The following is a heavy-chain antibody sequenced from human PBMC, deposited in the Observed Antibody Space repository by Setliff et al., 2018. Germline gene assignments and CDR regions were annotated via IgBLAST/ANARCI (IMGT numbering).Heavy chain of an antibody. CDR2: ISSSSSTI. CDR1: GFTFSSYS. V-gene: IGHV3-48*01. D-gene: IGHD2-2*01. Sequence: PGGSLRLSCAASGFTFSSYSMNWVRQAPGKGLEWVSYISSSSSTIYYADSVKGRFTISRDNAKNSLYLQMNSLRAEDTAVYYCARARYCSSTSCYYYYYMDVWGKGTTVTVSS. J-gene: IGHJ6*03. CDR3: ARARYCSSTSCYYYYYMDV.